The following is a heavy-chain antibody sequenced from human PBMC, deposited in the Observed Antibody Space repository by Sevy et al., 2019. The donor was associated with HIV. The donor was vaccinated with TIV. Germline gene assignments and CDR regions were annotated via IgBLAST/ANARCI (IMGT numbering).Heavy chain of an antibody. V-gene: IGHV3-33*01. CDR3: AREIYYDSSGYYVHYFDY. CDR2: IWYDGSNK. Sequence: GGSLRLSCAASGFTFSSYGMHWVRQAPGKGLEWVAVIWYDGSNKYYADSVKGRFTISRDNSKNTLYLQMNSLSAEDTAVYYCAREIYYDSSGYYVHYFDYWGQGTLVTVSS. D-gene: IGHD3-22*01. CDR1: GFTFSSYG. J-gene: IGHJ4*02.